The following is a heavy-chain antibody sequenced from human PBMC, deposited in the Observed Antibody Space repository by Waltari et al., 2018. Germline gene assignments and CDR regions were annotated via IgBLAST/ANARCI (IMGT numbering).Heavy chain of an antibody. CDR2: IFPSDSDT. J-gene: IGHJ5*02. CDR1: GYIFTNYW. V-gene: IGHV5-51*01. Sequence: EVQLVQSGAEVKKPGESLKISCKGSGYIFTNYWIGWVRQMPGKGLEWMGIIFPSDSDTRYNPSFQGQVTISADKSINTAYLQWRSLKASDTAMNYCARHGSIGAHQNWFDPWGQGTVVTVSS. D-gene: IGHD6-6*01. CDR3: ARHGSIGAHQNWFDP.